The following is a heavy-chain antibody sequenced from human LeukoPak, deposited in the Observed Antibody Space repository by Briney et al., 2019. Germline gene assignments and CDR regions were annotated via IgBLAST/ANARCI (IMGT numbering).Heavy chain of an antibody. V-gene: IGHV3-30-3*01. J-gene: IGHJ4*02. CDR2: ISYDATIK. CDR1: GFTSSSYA. CDR3: ARVPKARGITGFFFEY. Sequence: GGSLRLSCAISGFTSSSYAMHWVRQAPGKGLEWVAVISYDATIKYNADSVKGRFTISRDDSNNTLYLQMNSLMPEDTAIYYCARVPKARGITGFFFEYWGQGTLVTVSS. D-gene: IGHD1-14*01.